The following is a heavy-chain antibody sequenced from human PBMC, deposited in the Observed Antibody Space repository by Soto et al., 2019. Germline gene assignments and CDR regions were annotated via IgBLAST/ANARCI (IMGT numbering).Heavy chain of an antibody. D-gene: IGHD3-22*01. V-gene: IGHV1-69*13. Sequence: SVKVSCKASGGTFSSYAISWVRQAPGQGLEWMGGIIPIFGTANYAQKFQGRVTITADESTSTVYLELSSLGSEDTAMYFCAATRGYSPPFDSWGQGTQVTAPQ. CDR1: GGTFSSYA. J-gene: IGHJ4*02. CDR2: IIPIFGTA. CDR3: AATRGYSPPFDS.